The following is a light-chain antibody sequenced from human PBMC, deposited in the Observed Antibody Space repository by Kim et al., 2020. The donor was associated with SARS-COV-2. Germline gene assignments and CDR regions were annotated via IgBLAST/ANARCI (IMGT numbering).Light chain of an antibody. CDR2: GAS. CDR1: QTVSNH. CDR3: QQRTNRIT. V-gene: IGKV3-11*01. Sequence: ETVLTQSPATLSLSPGETATLSCRASQTVSNHLAWYQQKPGQAPRLLIYGASNRATGIPARFSGSGSGTDFTLTISSLEPEDFAVYYCQQRTNRITFGQGTRLDIK. J-gene: IGKJ5*01.